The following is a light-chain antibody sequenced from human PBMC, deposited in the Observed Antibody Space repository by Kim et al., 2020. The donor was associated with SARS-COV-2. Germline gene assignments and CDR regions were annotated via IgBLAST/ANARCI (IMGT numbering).Light chain of an antibody. V-gene: IGKV1-5*01. Sequence: DIQMTQSPSTLSASVGDTVTITCRAGQSIDRRLAWYQQKPGKVPNVLIYDGSISESGVPSRFSGSGSGTEFTLSISSLQPDDSAIYYCQQYSRLATFGQGTKVDIK. CDR3: QQYSRLAT. CDR2: DGS. J-gene: IGKJ1*01. CDR1: QSIDRR.